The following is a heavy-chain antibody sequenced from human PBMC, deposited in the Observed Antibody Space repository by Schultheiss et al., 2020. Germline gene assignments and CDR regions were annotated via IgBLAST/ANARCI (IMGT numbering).Heavy chain of an antibody. CDR1: GFSFSNFV. D-gene: IGHD3-10*01. J-gene: IGHJ6*02. V-gene: IGHV3-48*02. CDR3: ARMDYGSGSPLYYYYGMDV. Sequence: GGSLRLSCAASGFSFSNFVMTWARQAPGKGLEWVSSLTHSGGSMYYADSVKGRFTISRDNAKNSLYLQMNSLRDEDTAVYYCARMDYGSGSPLYYYYGMDVWGQGTTVTVSS. CDR2: LTHSGGSM.